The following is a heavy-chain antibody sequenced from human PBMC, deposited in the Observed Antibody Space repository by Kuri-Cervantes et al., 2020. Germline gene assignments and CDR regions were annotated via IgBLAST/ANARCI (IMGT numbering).Heavy chain of an antibody. J-gene: IGHJ4*02. CDR3: ARESRDSGSSPALDY. Sequence: GESLKISCAGSGFTFSDYYMSWIRQAPGKGLEWVSYISSSSSTIYYADSVKGRFTISRDNAKNSLYLQMNSLRAEDTAVYYCARESRDSGSSPALDYWGQGTLVTVSS. D-gene: IGHD1-26*01. V-gene: IGHV3-11*04. CDR2: ISSSSSTI. CDR1: GFTFSDYY.